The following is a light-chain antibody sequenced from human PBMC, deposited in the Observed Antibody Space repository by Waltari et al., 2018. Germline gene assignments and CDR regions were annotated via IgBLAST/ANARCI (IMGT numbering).Light chain of an antibody. CDR3: CSYAGTPRVV. J-gene: IGLJ2*01. CDR1: NNDIGSYNL. V-gene: IGLV2-23*02. Sequence: QSALTQPASVSGSPGQSITISCTGTNNDIGSYNLVSWYQQHPGKAPKVIIFAVKKPPSWVSNLFSGSKSGNTASLTVSGLHPEDEADYYCCSYAGTPRVVFGGGTKLTVL. CDR2: AVK.